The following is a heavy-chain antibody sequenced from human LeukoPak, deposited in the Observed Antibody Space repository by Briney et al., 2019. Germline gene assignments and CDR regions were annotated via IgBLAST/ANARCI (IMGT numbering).Heavy chain of an antibody. Sequence: PSETLSLTCTVSGGSISSHYWSWIRQPPGKGLEWIGYIYYNGSTNYNPSLKSRVTISVDTSKNQFSLKLSSVTAADTAVYYCARDRSSWGVGWFDPWGQGTLVTVSS. J-gene: IGHJ5*02. CDR1: GGSISSHY. D-gene: IGHD3-16*01. CDR2: IYYNGST. CDR3: ARDRSSWGVGWFDP. V-gene: IGHV4-59*11.